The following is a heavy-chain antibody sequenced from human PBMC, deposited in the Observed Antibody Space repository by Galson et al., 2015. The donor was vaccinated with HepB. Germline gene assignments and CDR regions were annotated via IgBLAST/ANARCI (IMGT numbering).Heavy chain of an antibody. V-gene: IGHV1-69*13. CDR1: GGTFSSYA. J-gene: IGHJ6*02. Sequence: SVKVSCKASGGTFSSYAISWVRQAPGQGLEWMGGIIPIFGIANYAQKFQGRVTITADESTSTAYMELSSLRSEDTAVYYCATRFADCSSTSCYPYYYGMDVWGQGTTVTVSS. CDR2: IIPIFGIA. CDR3: ATRFADCSSTSCYPYYYGMDV. D-gene: IGHD2-2*01.